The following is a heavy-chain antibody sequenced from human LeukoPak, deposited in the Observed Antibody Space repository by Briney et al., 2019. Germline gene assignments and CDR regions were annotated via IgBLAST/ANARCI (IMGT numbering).Heavy chain of an antibody. D-gene: IGHD3-16*01. CDR1: GFTFNNYG. V-gene: IGHV3-21*01. CDR2: SSGTSVYT. Sequence: GGSLRLSCATYGFTFNNYGMNWVRQAPGKGPEWVSLSSGTSVYTQYADSVKGRFTVSRDDAKKSVYLQMNSLRPEDTGVYYCARGVFDYWGQGILVTVSS. CDR3: ARGVFDY. J-gene: IGHJ4*02.